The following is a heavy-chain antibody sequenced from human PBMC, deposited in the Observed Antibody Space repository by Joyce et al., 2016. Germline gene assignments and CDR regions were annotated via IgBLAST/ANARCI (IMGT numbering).Heavy chain of an antibody. D-gene: IGHD3-3*01. V-gene: IGHV3-23*01. CDR1: GFTFDSSA. CDR2: MTGRGGST. CDR3: AKEGYYPLDY. Sequence: EVQLLESGGGFVQPGGSLRLSCAASGFTFDSSAMSWVRQAPGKGLEWVSTMTGRGGSTDYAASVEGRFTISRDNSENTLYLQMHSLRVEDTAVYYCAKEGYYPLDYWGQGTLVTVSP. J-gene: IGHJ4*02.